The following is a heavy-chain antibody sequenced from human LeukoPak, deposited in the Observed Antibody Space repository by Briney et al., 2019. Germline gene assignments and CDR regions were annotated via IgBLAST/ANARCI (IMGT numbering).Heavy chain of an antibody. V-gene: IGHV4-59*08. D-gene: IGHD6-13*01. CDR1: GGSISSYY. CDR2: IYYSGST. CDR3: ARSPIAAAGTRYYFDY. Sequence: KSSETLSLTCTVSGGSISSYYWSWIRQPPGKGLEWIGYIYYSGSTNYNPSLKSRVTISVDTSKNQFSLKLSSVTAADTAVYYCARSPIAAAGTRYYFDYWGQGTLVTVSS. J-gene: IGHJ4*02.